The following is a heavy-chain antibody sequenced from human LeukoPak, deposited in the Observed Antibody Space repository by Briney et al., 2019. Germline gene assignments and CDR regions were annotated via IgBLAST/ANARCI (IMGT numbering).Heavy chain of an antibody. CDR3: AKDPNPYYYYYYMDV. V-gene: IGHV3-23*01. D-gene: IGHD1-14*01. J-gene: IGHJ6*03. Sequence: GESLKISCAASGFTFSSYAMSWVRQAPGKGLEWVSAISGSGGSPYYADSVKGRFTISRDNSNNTLYLQMNGLRAEDTAVYYCAKDPNPYYYYYYMDVWGKGTTVTVSS. CDR2: ISGSGGSP. CDR1: GFTFSSYA.